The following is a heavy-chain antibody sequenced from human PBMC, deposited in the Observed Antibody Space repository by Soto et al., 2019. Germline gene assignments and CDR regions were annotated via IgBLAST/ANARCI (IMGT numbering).Heavy chain of an antibody. CDR2: ISYDGSNK. V-gene: IGHV3-30-3*01. Sequence: QVQLVESGGGVVQPGRSLRLSCAASGFTFSSYAMHWVRQAPGKGLEWVAVISYDGSNKYYADSVKGRFTISRDNSKNTLYLQMNSLRAEDTAVYYCARGGDSGYDYHYYGMDVW. CDR3: ARGGDSGYDYHYYGMDV. CDR1: GFTFSSYA. J-gene: IGHJ6*01. D-gene: IGHD5-12*01.